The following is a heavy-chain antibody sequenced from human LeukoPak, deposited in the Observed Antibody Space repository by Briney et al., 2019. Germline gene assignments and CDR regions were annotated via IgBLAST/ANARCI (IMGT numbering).Heavy chain of an antibody. D-gene: IGHD5-24*01. CDR1: GFTFSSYA. CDR3: AKDLLEMATHAGYYFDY. J-gene: IGHJ4*02. Sequence: GGSLRLSCAASGFTFSSYAMSWVRQAPGKGREWVSAISGSGGSTYYADSVKGRFTISRDNSKNTLYLQMNSLRAEDTAVYYCAKDLLEMATHAGYYFDYWGQGTLVTVSS. CDR2: ISGSGGST. V-gene: IGHV3-23*01.